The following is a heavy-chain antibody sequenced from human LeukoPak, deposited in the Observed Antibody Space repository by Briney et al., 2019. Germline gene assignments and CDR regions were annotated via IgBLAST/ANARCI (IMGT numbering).Heavy chain of an antibody. CDR2: IYTGGST. V-gene: IGHV3-66*01. CDR1: GFTVSSNY. J-gene: IGHJ4*02. CDR3: ARNLYYYDSSGYYYY. D-gene: IGHD3-22*01. Sequence: GGSLRLSCADSGFTVSSNYMSWVRQAPGKGLEWVSAIYTGGSTYYAGSVKGRFTISRDNSKNTLYLQMNSLRAEDTAVYYCARNLYYYDSSGYYYYWGQGTLVTVSS.